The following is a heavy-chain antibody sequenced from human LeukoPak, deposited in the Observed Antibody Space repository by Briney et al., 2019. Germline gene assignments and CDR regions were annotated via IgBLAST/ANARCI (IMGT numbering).Heavy chain of an antibody. V-gene: IGHV3-23*01. D-gene: IGHD3-16*02. Sequence: GGSLRLSCAASEFTFSSYWMSWVRQAPGKGLEWVSAISGSGGSTYYADSVKGRFTISRDNSKNTLYLQMNSLRAEDTAVYYCARGSYRGDAFDIWGQGTMVTVSS. CDR2: ISGSGGST. CDR1: EFTFSSYW. CDR3: ARGSYRGDAFDI. J-gene: IGHJ3*02.